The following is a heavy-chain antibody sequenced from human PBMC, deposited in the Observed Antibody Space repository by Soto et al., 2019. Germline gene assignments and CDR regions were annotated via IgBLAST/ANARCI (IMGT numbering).Heavy chain of an antibody. J-gene: IGHJ1*01. CDR3: AKDYYSDSSGYYQREYFQY. CDR2: ISGSGGST. CDR1: GFTFSSYA. V-gene: IGHV3-23*01. Sequence: GGSLRLSCAASGFTFSSYAMSWVRQAPGKGLEWVSGISGSGGSTYYADSVKGRFTISRDNSKNTLYLQMNSLRAEDTAIYYCAKDYYSDSSGYYQREYFQYWGQGTLVTVSS. D-gene: IGHD3-22*01.